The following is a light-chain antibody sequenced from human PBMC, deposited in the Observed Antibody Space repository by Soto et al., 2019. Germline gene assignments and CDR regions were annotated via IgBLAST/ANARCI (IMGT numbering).Light chain of an antibody. Sequence: DIQMTQSPSSLSASIGDRVTITCLAIQSIYIYLNWYQQKPGKAPKLLIYAASSLQRGVPSTFSGGGSGTDFTLTISSLQPEDFATYYCQQSYSSITFGQGTRLEI. CDR1: QSIYIY. V-gene: IGKV1-39*01. CDR2: AAS. J-gene: IGKJ5*01. CDR3: QQSYSSIT.